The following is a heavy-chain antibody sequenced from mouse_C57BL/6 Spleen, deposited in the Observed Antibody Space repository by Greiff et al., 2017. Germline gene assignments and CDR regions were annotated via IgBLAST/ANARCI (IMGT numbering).Heavy chain of an antibody. V-gene: IGHV2-2*01. CDR3: ARNAPYYGSSYAYAMDY. J-gene: IGHJ4*01. Sequence: VKLQESGPGLVQPSQSLSITCTVSGFSLTSYGVHWVRQSPGKGLEWLGVIWSGGSTDYNAAFISRLSISKDNSKSQVFFKMNRLQADDTAIYYCARNAPYYGSSYAYAMDYWGQGTSVTVSS. D-gene: IGHD1-1*01. CDR1: GFSLTSYG. CDR2: IWSGGST.